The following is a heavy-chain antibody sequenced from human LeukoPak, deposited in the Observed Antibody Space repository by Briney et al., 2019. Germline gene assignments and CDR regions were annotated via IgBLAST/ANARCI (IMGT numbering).Heavy chain of an antibody. D-gene: IGHD5-18*01. J-gene: IGHJ4*02. V-gene: IGHV3-11*04. Sequence: GGSLRLSCAASGFTFSDYYMRWIRQAPGKGLGWVSYIRSSGSTIYYADSVKGRFTISRDNAKNSLYVQMNSLRAEDTAVYYCARGYSYGHYYFDYWGQGTLVTVSS. CDR3: ARGYSYGHYYFDY. CDR1: GFTFSDYY. CDR2: IRSSGSTI.